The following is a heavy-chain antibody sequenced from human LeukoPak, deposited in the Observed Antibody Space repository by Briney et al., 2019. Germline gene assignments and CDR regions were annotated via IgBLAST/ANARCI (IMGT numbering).Heavy chain of an antibody. J-gene: IGHJ6*03. CDR2: TRNKVHSYTT. D-gene: IGHD1-7*01. CDR1: GFTSSDHY. V-gene: IGHV3-72*01. CDR3: ASPGITGTNYYYYLDV. Sequence: GGSLRLSCAASGFTSSDHYIDWVRQAPGKGLEWVGRTRNKVHSYTTEYAASVKGRFTISRDDSKNSLYLQMNSLKTEDTAVYYCASPGITGTNYYYYLDVWGKGTTVTVSS.